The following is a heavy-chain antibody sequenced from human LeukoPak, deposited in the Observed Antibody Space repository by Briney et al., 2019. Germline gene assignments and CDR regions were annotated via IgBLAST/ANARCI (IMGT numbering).Heavy chain of an antibody. CDR2: ISSSSSYI. D-gene: IGHD1-26*01. CDR1: GFTLSTYS. V-gene: IGHV3-21*01. J-gene: IGHJ6*02. CDR3: AKDLGRGYGMDV. Sequence: PGGSLRLSCAASGFTLSTYSMNWVRQAPGKGLEWVSFISSSSSYIYYADSVKGRFTISRDNAKNSLYLQMNSLRAEDTAVYYCAKDLGRGYGMDVWGQGTTVTVSS.